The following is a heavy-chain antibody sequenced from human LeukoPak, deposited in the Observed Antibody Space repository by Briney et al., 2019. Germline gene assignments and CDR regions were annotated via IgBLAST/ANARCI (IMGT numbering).Heavy chain of an antibody. D-gene: IGHD6-19*01. CDR3: AKGLAVAGHFDY. V-gene: IGHV3-21*04. J-gene: IGHJ4*02. Sequence: GGSLRLSCAASGFTFSSYSMNWVRQAPGKGLEWVSSINILSNYIYYADSVKGRFTISRDNAKNSLYLQMNSLRAEDTAVYYCAKGLAVAGHFDYWGQGTLVTVSS. CDR1: GFTFSSYS. CDR2: INILSNYI.